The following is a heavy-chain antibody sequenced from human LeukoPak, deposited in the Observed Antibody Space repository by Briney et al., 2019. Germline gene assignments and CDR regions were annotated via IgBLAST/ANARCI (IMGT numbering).Heavy chain of an antibody. CDR3: ARVIGNYYGSGSYLIDY. CDR2: ISSSSSYI. D-gene: IGHD3-10*01. CDR1: GFTFSSYS. J-gene: IGHJ4*02. V-gene: IGHV3-21*01. Sequence: GGSLRLSCAASGFTFSSYSMNWVRQAPGKGLEWVSSISSSSSYIYYADSVKGRFTISRDNAKNSLYLQMNSLRAEDTAVYYCARVIGNYYGSGSYLIDYWGQGTLVTVSS.